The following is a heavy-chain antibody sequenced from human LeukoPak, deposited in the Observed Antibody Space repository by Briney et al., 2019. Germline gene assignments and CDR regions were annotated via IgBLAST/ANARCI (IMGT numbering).Heavy chain of an antibody. CDR1: GYSISSGYY. D-gene: IGHD3-22*01. Sequence: ASETLSLTCTVSGYSISSGYYWGWIRPPPGKGLEWIGSIYHSGSTYYNPSLKSRVTISVDTSKNQFSLKLSSVTAADTAVYYCALSAGSSGYPDYWGQGTLVTVSS. CDR3: ALSAGSSGYPDY. J-gene: IGHJ4*02. V-gene: IGHV4-38-2*02. CDR2: IYHSGST.